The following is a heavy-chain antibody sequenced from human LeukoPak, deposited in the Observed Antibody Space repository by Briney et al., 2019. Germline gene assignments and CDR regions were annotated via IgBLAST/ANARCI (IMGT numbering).Heavy chain of an antibody. CDR1: GFSLNGSRAR. Sequence: SGPTLLKPTDTLTLTCTFSGFSLNGSRARGGCIRQPPGKALEWLAPISRDDDKRYSPSLKTRLTITKDPSKNPVALTLPNVGPVDAATYYCAHTGSAHGDDWFDPWGQGTLVTVSS. D-gene: IGHD7-27*01. V-gene: IGHV2-5*02. CDR3: AHTGSAHGDDWFDP. CDR2: ISRDDDK. J-gene: IGHJ5*02.